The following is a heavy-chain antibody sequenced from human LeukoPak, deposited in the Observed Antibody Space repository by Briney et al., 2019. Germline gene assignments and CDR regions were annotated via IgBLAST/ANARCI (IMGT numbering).Heavy chain of an antibody. CDR1: GFTFSNYA. Sequence: GRSLRLSCAASGFTFSNYAMHWVRQAPGKGLEWVAVISYDGSNKYYADSVKGRFTISRDNSKNTLYLQMNSLRAEDTAVYYCARDDGEERYFDYWGQGTLVTVSS. D-gene: IGHD3-3*01. J-gene: IGHJ4*02. CDR2: ISYDGSNK. V-gene: IGHV3-30-3*01. CDR3: ARDDGEERYFDY.